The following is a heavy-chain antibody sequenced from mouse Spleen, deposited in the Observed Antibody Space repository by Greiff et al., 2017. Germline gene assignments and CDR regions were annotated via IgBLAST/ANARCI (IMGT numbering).Heavy chain of an antibody. D-gene: IGHD2-3*01. Sequence: VQLQQPGAELVKPGASVKLSCKASGYTFTSYWMQWVKQRPGQGLEWIGEIDPSDSYTNYNQKFKGKATLTVDTSSSTAYMQLSSLTSEDSAVYYCARRIYDGYSDYWGQGTTLTVSS. CDR2: IDPSDSYT. J-gene: IGHJ2*01. CDR1: GYTFTSYW. CDR3: ARRIYDGYSDY. V-gene: IGHV1-50*01.